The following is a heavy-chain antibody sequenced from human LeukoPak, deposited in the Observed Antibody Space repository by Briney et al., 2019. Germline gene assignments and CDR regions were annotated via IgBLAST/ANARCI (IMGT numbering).Heavy chain of an antibody. J-gene: IGHJ6*02. CDR1: TFTLNNYW. Sequence: GGSLRLSCTASTFTLNNYWMSWVRQAPGKGLEWVSAISGSGGNTYYADSVKGRFTISRDNSKNTLYLQMDSLRAEDSAVYYCTRGFGSSTFSYYYYGMDVWGQGTTVTVSS. V-gene: IGHV3-23*01. D-gene: IGHD3-10*01. CDR2: ISGSGGNT. CDR3: TRGFGSSTFSYYYYGMDV.